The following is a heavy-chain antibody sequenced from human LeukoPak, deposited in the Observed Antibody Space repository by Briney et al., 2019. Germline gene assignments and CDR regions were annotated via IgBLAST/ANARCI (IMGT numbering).Heavy chain of an antibody. D-gene: IGHD2-2*01. CDR2: ISSSSSYI. CDR1: GFTFSSYS. V-gene: IGHV3-21*01. J-gene: IGHJ5*02. Sequence: TGGSLRLSCAASGFTFSSYSMNWVRQAPGKGLEWVSSISSSSSYIYYADSVKGRFTISRDNAKNSLYLQMNSLRAEDTAVYYCARLLTPAAHEGGFDPWGQGTLVTVSS. CDR3: ARLLTPAAHEGGFDP.